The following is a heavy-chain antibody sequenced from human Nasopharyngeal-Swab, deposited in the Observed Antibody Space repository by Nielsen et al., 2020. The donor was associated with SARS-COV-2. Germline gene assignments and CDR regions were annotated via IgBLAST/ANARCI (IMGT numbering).Heavy chain of an antibody. CDR2: MYYSGST. CDR1: GASIISYY. CDR3: ARPGGSGDPYWYFDL. J-gene: IGHJ2*01. V-gene: IGHV4-59*01. Sequence: SETLSLTCSASGASIISYYWSWIRQPPGKGLEWIGYMYYSGSTSHNPSLKSRVTISVDTSKNQISLKLTSVTAADTAVYYCARPGGSGDPYWYFDLWGRGTLVTVSS. D-gene: IGHD3-16*01.